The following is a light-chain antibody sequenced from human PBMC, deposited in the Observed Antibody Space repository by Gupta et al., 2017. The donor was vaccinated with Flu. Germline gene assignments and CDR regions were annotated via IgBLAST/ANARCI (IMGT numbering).Light chain of an antibody. V-gene: IGLV1-36*01. CDR3: AQWDSGLDGPV. Sequence: TVTISSPGTSSQGGNDGFNWSPPPPGAAPKVLLYKNDGRASGAAARFSGSKSGASASLVIDGLQAEDEAVYFCAQWDSGLDGPVFGGGTRLTVL. CDR2: KND. CDR1: SSQGGNDG. J-gene: IGLJ2*01.